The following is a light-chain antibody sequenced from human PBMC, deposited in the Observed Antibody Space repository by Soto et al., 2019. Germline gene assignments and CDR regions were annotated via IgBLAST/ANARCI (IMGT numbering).Light chain of an antibody. Sequence: QSALTQPASVSGSLGQSITISCTGTSSDVGGYNYVSWYQQHPGKAPKFMIYEVSNRPSGVSNRFSGSKSGNTASLTISGLQAEDEADYYCSSYTSSSTPWVFGGGTKVTVL. J-gene: IGLJ3*02. CDR3: SSYTSSSTPWV. CDR2: EVS. CDR1: SSDVGGYNY. V-gene: IGLV2-14*01.